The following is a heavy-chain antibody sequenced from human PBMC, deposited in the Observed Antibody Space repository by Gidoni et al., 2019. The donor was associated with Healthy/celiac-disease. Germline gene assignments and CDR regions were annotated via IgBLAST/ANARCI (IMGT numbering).Heavy chain of an antibody. CDR3: AGVWGSYRSGYFDY. CDR2: IYTSGST. Sequence: QVQLHDSVLGLVAALQTLFSTCSVAAGSITSGIYYCSWIRQPAGKGLEWIGCIYTSGSTNYNPALKSRVTISVDTSKNQFSLKLSSVTAADTAVYYCAGVWGSYRSGYFDYWGQGTLVTVSS. D-gene: IGHD3-16*02. CDR1: AGSITSGIYY. V-gene: IGHV4-61*02. J-gene: IGHJ4*02.